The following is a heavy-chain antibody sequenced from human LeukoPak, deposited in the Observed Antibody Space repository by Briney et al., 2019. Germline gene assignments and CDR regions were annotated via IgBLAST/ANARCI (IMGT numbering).Heavy chain of an antibody. J-gene: IGHJ4*02. D-gene: IGHD2-15*01. CDR3: ARVRDCGGGSCFSYLDY. CDR2: INGDESST. V-gene: IGHV3-74*01. Sequence: GGSLRLSCAASGFTFSSYYMHWVRQVPGKGLVWVSRINGDESSTTYADSVKGRFTISRDNAKNTLYLQMNTLGAEDTAVYYCARVRDCGGGSCFSYLDYWGQGTLVTVSS. CDR1: GFTFSSYY.